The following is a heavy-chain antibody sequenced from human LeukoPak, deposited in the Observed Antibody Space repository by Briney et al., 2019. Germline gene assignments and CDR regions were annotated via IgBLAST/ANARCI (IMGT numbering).Heavy chain of an antibody. CDR3: AKAQYYGSGSYYTNFDY. J-gene: IGHJ4*02. D-gene: IGHD3-10*01. CDR2: ISGSGGST. V-gene: IGHV3-23*01. Sequence: GGSLRLSCAASGFTFSSYAMSWVRQAPGKGLEWVSAISGSGGSTYYADSVKGRFTISRDNSKNTLYLQMNSLRAEDTAVYYCAKAQYYGSGSYYTNFDYWGQGTLVTVSS. CDR1: GFTFSSYA.